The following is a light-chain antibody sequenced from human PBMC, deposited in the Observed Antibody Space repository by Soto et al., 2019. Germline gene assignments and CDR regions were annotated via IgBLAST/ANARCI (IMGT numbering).Light chain of an antibody. Sequence: EIVLTQSPATLSLSPGERATLSCRASQSVSNYLAWYQQKPGQAPRLRIYEASQRATGIPARFSGSGFGTDFTLTISSLEPEVFAVDYCQQRNRWLRTFGQGNKVEIK. V-gene: IGKV3-11*01. CDR2: EAS. CDR3: QQRNRWLRT. CDR1: QSVSNY. J-gene: IGKJ2*01.